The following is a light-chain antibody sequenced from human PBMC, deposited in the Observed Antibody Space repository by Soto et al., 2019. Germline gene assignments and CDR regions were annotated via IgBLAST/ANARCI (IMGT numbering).Light chain of an antibody. CDR1: QSVSSN. CDR3: QQYGSSLT. J-gene: IGKJ4*01. V-gene: IGKV3-20*01. Sequence: EILMTQSPATLSVSPGESATLSCRASQSVSSNLAWYHQKPGQAPRLLIHGASSRPTGIPDRFSGSGSGTDFTLTITRLEPEESAVDYCQQYGSSLTFGGGTKVEIK. CDR2: GAS.